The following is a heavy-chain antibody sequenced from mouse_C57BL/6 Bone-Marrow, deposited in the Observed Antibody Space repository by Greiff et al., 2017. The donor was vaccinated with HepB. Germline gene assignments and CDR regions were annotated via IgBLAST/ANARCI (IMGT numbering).Heavy chain of an antibody. J-gene: IGHJ3*01. CDR1: GYTFTDYE. D-gene: IGHD1-1*01. Sequence: QVQLQQSGAELVRPGASVTLSCKASGYTFTDYEMHWVKQTPVHGLEWIGAIDPETGGTAYNQKFKGKAILTADKSSSTAYMELRSLTSEDSAVYYCTRSMCYGFAYWGQGTLVTVSA. CDR2: IDPETGGT. CDR3: TRSMCYGFAY. V-gene: IGHV1-15*01.